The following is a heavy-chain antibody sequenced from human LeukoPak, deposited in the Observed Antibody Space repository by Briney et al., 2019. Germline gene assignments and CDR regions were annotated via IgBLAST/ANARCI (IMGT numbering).Heavy chain of an antibody. V-gene: IGHV3-48*03. CDR1: GFTFSTLE. CDR3: ARGRFGLD. CDR2: ISSSGSTI. Sequence: RAGGSLRLSCAASGFTFSTLEITWVRQAPGKGLEWVSYISSSGSTIYYADSVKGRFTISRDNAKNSLYLQMNSLRVEDTAIYHCARGRFGLDWGQGTLVTVSS. J-gene: IGHJ4*02. D-gene: IGHD3-10*01.